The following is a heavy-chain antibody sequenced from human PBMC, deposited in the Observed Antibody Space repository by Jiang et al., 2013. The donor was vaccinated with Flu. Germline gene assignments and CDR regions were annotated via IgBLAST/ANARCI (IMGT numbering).Heavy chain of an antibody. J-gene: IGHJ3*02. Sequence: KPTQTLTLTCTFSGFSLSTSGMCVSWIRQPPGKALEWLALIDWDDDKYYSTSLKTRLTISKDTSKNQVVLTMTNMDPVDTATYYCARISSGSYYTGAFDIWGQGTMVTVSS. CDR3: ARISSGSYYTGAFDI. V-gene: IGHV2-70*01. CDR2: IDWDDDK. D-gene: IGHD1-26*01. CDR1: GFSLSTSGMC.